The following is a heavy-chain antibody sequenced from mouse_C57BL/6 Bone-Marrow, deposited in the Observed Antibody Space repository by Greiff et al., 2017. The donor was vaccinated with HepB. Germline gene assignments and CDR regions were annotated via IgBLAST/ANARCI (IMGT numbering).Heavy chain of an antibody. J-gene: IGHJ2*01. Sequence: QVQLQQSGAELARPGASVKLSCKASGYTFTSYGISWVKQRTGQGLEWIGEIYPRSGNTYYNEKFKGKATLTADKSSSTAYMELRSLTSEDSAVYFCAPHYYGSSYVDYWGQGTTLTVSS. CDR1: GYTFTSYG. CDR3: APHYYGSSYVDY. CDR2: IYPRSGNT. D-gene: IGHD1-1*01. V-gene: IGHV1-81*01.